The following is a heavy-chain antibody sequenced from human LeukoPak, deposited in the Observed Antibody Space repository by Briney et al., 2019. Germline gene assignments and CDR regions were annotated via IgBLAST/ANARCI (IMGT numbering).Heavy chain of an antibody. D-gene: IGHD3-22*01. J-gene: IGHJ4*01. CDR3: ARDYVNYYDSIGYLDY. CDR2: IFRRSST. V-gene: IGHV3-66*01. Sequence: HPGGSLRFSCAASGFTVRSTYMSWGRQAPGKGLEWGSVIFRRSSTQYTDPVKGSLSTPKDKSKTALYLQISGLRAEDTAVYFCARDYVNYYDSIGYLDYWGHETLVTVSS. CDR1: GFTVRSTY.